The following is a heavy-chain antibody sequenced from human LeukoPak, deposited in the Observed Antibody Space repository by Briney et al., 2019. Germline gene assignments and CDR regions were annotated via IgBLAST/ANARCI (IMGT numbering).Heavy chain of an antibody. V-gene: IGHV5-51*01. Sequence: PGESLQISCQGSGSRFTSYWIGWGRQLPGKGLEWMGIIYTGDSDTRYSPSFQGQVTISADKSISTAYLQWSSLKASDTAMYYCARPGSSGWYRGGDDAFDIWGQGTMVTVSS. CDR3: ARPGSSGWYRGGDDAFDI. D-gene: IGHD6-19*01. J-gene: IGHJ3*02. CDR1: GSRFTSYW. CDR2: IYTGDSDT.